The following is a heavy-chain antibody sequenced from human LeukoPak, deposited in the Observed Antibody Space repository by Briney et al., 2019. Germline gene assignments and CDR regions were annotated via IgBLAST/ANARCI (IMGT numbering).Heavy chain of an antibody. CDR2: IYSGRTI. D-gene: IGHD3-3*01. V-gene: IGHV4-39*01. J-gene: IGHJ5*01. CDR3: VRHDGRGGSTMGAFDS. CDR1: GFTFSNYA. Sequence: GSLRLSCAASGFTFSNYAMSWVRQSPGKGLEWIGSIYSGRTIYYSPSLNSRVTISVVTSKDQFILQLNSVTAADTAVYYCVRHDGRGGSTMGAFDSWGQGSLVTVSS.